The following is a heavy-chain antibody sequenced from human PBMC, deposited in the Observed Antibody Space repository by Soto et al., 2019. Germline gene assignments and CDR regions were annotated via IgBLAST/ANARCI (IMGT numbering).Heavy chain of an antibody. Sequence: SETLSLTCAVNGESFSGYYCSWIPQPPGKGLEWIGEINHSGSTNYNPSLKSRVTISVDTSKNQFSLKLSSVTAADVAVYYCARIYGDGQYYYYYYMDVWGKGTTVT. CDR1: GESFSGYY. CDR3: ARIYGDGQYYYYYYMDV. V-gene: IGHV4-34*01. CDR2: INHSGST. J-gene: IGHJ6*03. D-gene: IGHD4-17*01.